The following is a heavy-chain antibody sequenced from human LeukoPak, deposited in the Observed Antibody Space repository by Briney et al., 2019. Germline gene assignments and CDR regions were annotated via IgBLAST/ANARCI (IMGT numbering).Heavy chain of an antibody. V-gene: IGHV3-49*04. CDR3: SGHDSIYFDY. CDR2: IRSKSFGETQ. Sequence: PGGSLRLSCTVSGFNFGDYTMTWVRQAPGKGLEWVSFIRSKSFGETQEYAAAVKGRFTISRDDSKNITYLEMNSLKTEDTAVYCYSGHDSIYFDYWGQGTLVTVSS. D-gene: IGHD5-12*01. J-gene: IGHJ4*02. CDR1: GFNFGDYT.